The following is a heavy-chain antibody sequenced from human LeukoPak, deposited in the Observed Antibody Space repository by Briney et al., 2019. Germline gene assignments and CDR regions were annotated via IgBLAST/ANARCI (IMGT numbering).Heavy chain of an antibody. CDR3: ARTLVPAAMSNNWFDP. Sequence: PGGPLRLSCAASGFTFSSYSMNWVRQAPGKGLEGVSSISSSSSYIYYADSVKGRFTISRDNAKNSLYLQMNSLRAEDTAVYYCARTLVPAAMSNNWFDPWGQGTLVTVSS. J-gene: IGHJ5*02. CDR2: ISSSSSYI. CDR1: GFTFSSYS. D-gene: IGHD2-2*01. V-gene: IGHV3-21*01.